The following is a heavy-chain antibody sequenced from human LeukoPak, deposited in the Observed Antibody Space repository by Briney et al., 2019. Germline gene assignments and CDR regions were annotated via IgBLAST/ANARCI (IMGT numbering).Heavy chain of an antibody. D-gene: IGHD3-9*01. J-gene: IGHJ3*02. CDR2: IVVCSDNT. CDR1: GFNFAKSV. CDR3: AAGPLYDILTGYFDAFDI. Sequence: ASVKVSCKASGFNFAKSVVQWVRQARGQRLEWIGWIVVCSDNTNYAQKFQERVTITRDMSTSTAYIELSSLRSEDTAVYFCAAGPLYDILTGYFDAFDIWGQGTMVTVSS. V-gene: IGHV1-58*01.